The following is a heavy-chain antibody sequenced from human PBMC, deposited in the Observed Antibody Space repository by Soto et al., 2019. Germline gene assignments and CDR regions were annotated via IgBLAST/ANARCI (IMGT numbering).Heavy chain of an antibody. V-gene: IGHV1-2*04. J-gene: IGHJ5*02. Sequence: GASVKVSCKASGYTFTGYYMHWVRQAPGQGLERMGWINPNSGGTNYAQKFQGWVTMTRDTSISTAYMELSRLRSDDTAVYYCARADYQLGYCSSTSCSYWFDPWGQGTLVTVSS. D-gene: IGHD2-2*01. CDR3: ARADYQLGYCSSTSCSYWFDP. CDR2: INPNSGGT. CDR1: GYTFTGYY.